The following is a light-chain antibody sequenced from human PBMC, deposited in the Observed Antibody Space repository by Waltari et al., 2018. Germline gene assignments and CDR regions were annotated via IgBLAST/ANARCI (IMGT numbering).Light chain of an antibody. CDR2: AAS. CDR3: QEYAKSPQT. J-gene: IGKJ1*01. V-gene: IGKV3-20*01. CDR1: HSVSSTN. Sequence: EIVFTQSPGTLSLSPGDRATLSCRASHSVSSTNLAWYQQKPGQAPRLLIYAASSRATGIRDRFSGSGCGTDFTHPISRVEPGDFAVYYCQEYAKSPQTFSQGTKVEIK.